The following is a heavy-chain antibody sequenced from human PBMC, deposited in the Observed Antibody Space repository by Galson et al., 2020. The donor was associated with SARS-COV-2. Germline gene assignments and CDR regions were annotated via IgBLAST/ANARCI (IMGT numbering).Heavy chain of an antibody. CDR1: GFTFSSYV. Sequence: GGSLRLSCAASGFTFSSYVMHWVRQAPGKGLEWVGSVSYDGHNKYYTASAQGRFTISRDNSKNTIYLQLNSLRTDDTAVYYCARDPGDFDFDIWGQGTMVTVSS. J-gene: IGHJ3*02. CDR3: ARDPGDFDFDI. CDR2: VSYDGHNK. D-gene: IGHD7-27*01. V-gene: IGHV3-30*10.